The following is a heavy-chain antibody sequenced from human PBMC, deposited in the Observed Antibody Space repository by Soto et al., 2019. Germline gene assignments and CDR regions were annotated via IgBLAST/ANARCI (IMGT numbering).Heavy chain of an antibody. CDR2: IYYSGST. D-gene: IGHD2-2*01. Sequence: SETLSLTCTVSGGSISSSSYYWGWIRQPPGKGLEWIGSIYYSGSTYYNPSLKSRVTISVDTSKNQFSLKLSSVTAADTAVYYCARLRCSSTSCYLEFRWWFDPWGQGTLVTVSS. CDR1: GGSISSSSYY. V-gene: IGHV4-39*01. J-gene: IGHJ5*02. CDR3: ARLRCSSTSCYLEFRWWFDP.